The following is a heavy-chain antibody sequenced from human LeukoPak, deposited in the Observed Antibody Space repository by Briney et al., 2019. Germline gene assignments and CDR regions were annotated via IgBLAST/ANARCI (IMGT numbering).Heavy chain of an antibody. D-gene: IGHD5-18*01. V-gene: IGHV4-34*01. CDR1: GGSFSGYY. Sequence: SETLSLTCAVYGGSFSGYYWSWIRQPPGKGLEWIGEINHSGSTNYNPSLKSRVTISVDTSKNQFSLKLSSVTAADAAVYYCASLLVDTAMAPRDYWGQGTLVTVSS. J-gene: IGHJ4*02. CDR2: INHSGST. CDR3: ASLLVDTAMAPRDY.